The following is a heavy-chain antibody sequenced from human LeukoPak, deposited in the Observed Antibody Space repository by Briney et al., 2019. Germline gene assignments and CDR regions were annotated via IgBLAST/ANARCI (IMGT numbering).Heavy chain of an antibody. CDR2: ISSSSSYI. J-gene: IGHJ4*02. D-gene: IGHD3-22*01. CDR1: GFTFSDYY. V-gene: IGHV3-11*03. Sequence: PGGSLRLSCAASGFTFSDYYMSWIRQAPGKGLEWVSSISSSSSYIYYADSVKGRFTISRDNSKNTLYLQMNSLRAEDTAVYYCAGYDSSGYYYNWGQGTLVTVSS. CDR3: AGYDSSGYYYN.